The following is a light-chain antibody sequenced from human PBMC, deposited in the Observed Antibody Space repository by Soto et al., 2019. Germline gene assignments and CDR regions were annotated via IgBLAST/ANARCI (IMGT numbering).Light chain of an antibody. CDR1: QSVSSN. CDR2: DAS. V-gene: IGKV3-11*01. CDR3: QQRSIRPLMYT. Sequence: DIVLTQSPATLSLSPGERATLSCRASQSVSSNLAWYQHKPGQPPRLLIYDASTRATGIPARFSGSGSGTDFTLTISSLEPEDSAVYYCQQRSIRPLMYTFGQGTKVDIK. J-gene: IGKJ2*01.